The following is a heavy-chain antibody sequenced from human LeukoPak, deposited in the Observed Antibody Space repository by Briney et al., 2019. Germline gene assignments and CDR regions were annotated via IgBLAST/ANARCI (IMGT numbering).Heavy chain of an antibody. CDR1: GFTFSSYW. V-gene: IGHV3-7*01. CDR2: IKQDGSEK. J-gene: IGHJ4*02. CDR3: ARDGKVEMFVY. D-gene: IGHD5-24*01. Sequence: PGGSLRLSCAASGFTFSSYWTSWVRQAPGKGLEWVANIKQDGSEKYYVDSVKGRFTISRDNAKNSLYLQMNSLRAEDTAVYYCARDGKVEMFVYWGQGTLVTVSS.